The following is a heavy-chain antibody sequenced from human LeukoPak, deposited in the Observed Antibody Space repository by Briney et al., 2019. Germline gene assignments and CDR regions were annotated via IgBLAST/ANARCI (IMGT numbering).Heavy chain of an antibody. V-gene: IGHV1-69*13. CDR1: GGTFSSYA. D-gene: IGHD2-15*01. CDR2: IIPIFGTA. Sequence: VASVKVSCKASGGTFSSYAISWVRQAPGQGLEWMGGIIPIFGTANYAQKFQGRVTITADESTSTAYMELSSLRSEDTAVYYCARRHCSGGSCYSGGMDVWGQGTTVTVSS. J-gene: IGHJ6*02. CDR3: ARRHCSGGSCYSGGMDV.